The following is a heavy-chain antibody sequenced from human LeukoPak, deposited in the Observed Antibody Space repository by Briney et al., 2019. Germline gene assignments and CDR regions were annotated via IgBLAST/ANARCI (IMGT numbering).Heavy chain of an antibody. V-gene: IGHV3-23*01. D-gene: IGHD2-8*02. CDR2: ISDSGVYT. Sequence: PGGSLRLSCAASGFTFSDYGMSWVRQAPGKGLDWVSGISDSGVYTKHADSVRGRFTISRDNSKSTLSLQMNSLRAEDTAIYYCATYRQVLLPFESWGQGTLVTVSS. CDR3: ATYRQVLLPFES. CDR1: GFTFSDYG. J-gene: IGHJ4*02.